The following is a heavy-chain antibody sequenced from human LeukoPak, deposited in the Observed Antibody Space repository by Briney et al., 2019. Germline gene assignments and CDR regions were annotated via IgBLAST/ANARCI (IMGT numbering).Heavy chain of an antibody. CDR3: ARQERVGATDY. J-gene: IGHJ4*02. CDR1: GYSISSGYY. CDR2: IYHSGST. Sequence: SETLSLTCTVSGYSISSGYYWGWIRQPPGKGLEWIGSIYHSGSTYYNPSLKSRVTISVDTSKNQFSLKLSSVTAADTAVYYCARQERVGATDYWGQGTLVTVSS. V-gene: IGHV4-38-2*02. D-gene: IGHD1-26*01.